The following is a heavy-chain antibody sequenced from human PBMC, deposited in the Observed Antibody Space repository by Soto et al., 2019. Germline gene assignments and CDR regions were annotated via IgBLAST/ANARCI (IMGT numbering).Heavy chain of an antibody. V-gene: IGHV3-21*01. CDR3: ARSPVGDAFNV. J-gene: IGHJ3*01. CDR1: GFTFSSYS. CDR2: ISSGSDYI. Sequence: EVQLVESGGGLVKPGGSLRLSCAASGFTFSSYSMNWVRQAPGKGLEWVSSISSGSDYIFYADSVKGRFTISRDNAKNSLFLQMNSLTAEDTAAYYCARSPVGDAFNVWGQGTVVTVSS.